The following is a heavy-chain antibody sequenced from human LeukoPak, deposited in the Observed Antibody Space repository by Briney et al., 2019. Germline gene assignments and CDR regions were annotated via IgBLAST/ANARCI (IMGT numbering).Heavy chain of an antibody. V-gene: IGHV3-21*01. CDR2: ISSSSSYI. D-gene: IGHD3-3*01. CDR1: GGSISSYY. J-gene: IGHJ4*02. CDR3: ASGEYYDFWSGPMTGYFDY. Sequence: PSETLSLTCTVSGGSISSYYWSWIRQPPGKGLEWVSSISSSSSYIYYADSVKGRFTISRDNAKNSLYLQMNSLRAEDTAVYYCASGEYYDFWSGPMTGYFDYWGQGTLVTVSS.